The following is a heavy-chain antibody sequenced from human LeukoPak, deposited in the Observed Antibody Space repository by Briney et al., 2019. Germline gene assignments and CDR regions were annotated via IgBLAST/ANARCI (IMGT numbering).Heavy chain of an antibody. CDR2: INHSGST. CDR3: ARADSSSWYHSPYYYYGMDV. D-gene: IGHD6-13*01. V-gene: IGHV4-34*01. J-gene: IGHJ6*02. CDR1: GGSFSGYY. Sequence: PSETLSLNCAVYGGSFSGYYWSWIRQPPGKGLEWIGEINHSGSTNYNPSLKSRVTISVDTSKNQFSLKLSSVTAADTAVYYCARADSSSWYHSPYYYYGMDVWGQGTTVTVSS.